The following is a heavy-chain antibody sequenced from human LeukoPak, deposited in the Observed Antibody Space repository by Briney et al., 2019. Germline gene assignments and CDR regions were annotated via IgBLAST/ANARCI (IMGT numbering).Heavy chain of an antibody. J-gene: IGHJ4*02. CDR2: INHSGST. Sequence: SETLSLTCAVYGGSLSGYYWSWIRQPPGKGLEWIGEINHSGSTNYNPSLKSRVTISVDTSKNQFSLKLSSVTAADTAVYYCARGRGYYTYWGQGTLVTVSS. CDR3: ARGRGYYTY. CDR1: GGSLSGYY. V-gene: IGHV4-34*01. D-gene: IGHD3-3*01.